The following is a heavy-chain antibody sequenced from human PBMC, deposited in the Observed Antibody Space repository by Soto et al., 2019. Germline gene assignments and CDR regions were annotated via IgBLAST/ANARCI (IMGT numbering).Heavy chain of an antibody. Sequence: EVQLLESGGGLVQPGGSLRLSCAASGFTFSSYAMSWVRQAPGKGLEWVSAISGSGGSTYYADSVKGRFTISRDNSKNAMYLQMNSLRAEDTAVYYCAKGADYGGNSFEGDWGQGTLVTVSS. CDR3: AKGADYGGNSFEGD. V-gene: IGHV3-23*01. D-gene: IGHD4-17*01. J-gene: IGHJ4*02. CDR2: ISGSGGST. CDR1: GFTFSSYA.